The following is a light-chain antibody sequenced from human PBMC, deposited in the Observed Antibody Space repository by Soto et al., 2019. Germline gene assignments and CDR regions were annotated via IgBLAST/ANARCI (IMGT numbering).Light chain of an antibody. CDR2: GAS. J-gene: IGKJ1*01. Sequence: EIVRTQSPATLSVSPGERATLSCRASQRVSSTLAWYQQKPGQAPRLLIYGASTRATGIPARFSGSGSGTEFTLTISSLQSEDFAVYYCQQYNNWPPWTFGQGTKVEIK. CDR3: QQYNNWPPWT. CDR1: QRVSST. V-gene: IGKV3-15*01.